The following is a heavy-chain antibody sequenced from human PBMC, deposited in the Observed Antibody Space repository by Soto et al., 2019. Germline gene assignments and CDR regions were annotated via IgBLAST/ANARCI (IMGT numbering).Heavy chain of an antibody. CDR1: GYSFKDHY. Sequence: ASVKVSCKASGYSFKDHYMHWVRQAPGRGLEWVGIINPSGEHTNYAQQFRGRVAMTRDTSTSTAYMELRSLRSEDTAVYFFARISCKGGSCYFDFDHWGQGTLVTVSS. V-gene: IGHV1-46*02. CDR2: INPSGEHT. J-gene: IGHJ4*02. D-gene: IGHD2-15*01. CDR3: ARISCKGGSCYFDFDH.